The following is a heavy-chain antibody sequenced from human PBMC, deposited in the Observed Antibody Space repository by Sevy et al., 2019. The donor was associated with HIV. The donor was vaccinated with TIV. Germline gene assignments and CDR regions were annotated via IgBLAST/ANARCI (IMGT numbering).Heavy chain of an antibody. CDR2: ISSSGSTI. Sequence: GGSLRLSCAASGFTFSDYYMSWIRQAPGKGLEWVSYISSSGSTIYYADSVKGRFTISRDNAKNSLYLRMNSLRAEDTAVYYCARDHCSGGSCYRFNYYYYGMDVWGQGTTVTVSS. V-gene: IGHV3-11*01. J-gene: IGHJ6*02. D-gene: IGHD2-15*01. CDR3: ARDHCSGGSCYRFNYYYYGMDV. CDR1: GFTFSDYY.